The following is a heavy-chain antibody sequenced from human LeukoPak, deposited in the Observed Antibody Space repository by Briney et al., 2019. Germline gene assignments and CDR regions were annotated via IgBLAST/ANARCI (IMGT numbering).Heavy chain of an antibody. CDR2: INHSGST. Sequence: SETLSLTCAVYGGSFSGYYWSWIRQPPGKGLEWIGEINHSGSTNYNPSLKSRVTISIDTSKSQFSLRLSSVTAADTAVYYCARHGNYVFDYWGQGTLVTVSS. CDR1: GGSFSGYY. V-gene: IGHV4-34*01. D-gene: IGHD3-16*01. CDR3: ARHGNYVFDY. J-gene: IGHJ4*02.